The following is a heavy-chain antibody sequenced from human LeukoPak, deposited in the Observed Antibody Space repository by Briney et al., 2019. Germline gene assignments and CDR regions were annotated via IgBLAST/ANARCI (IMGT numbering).Heavy chain of an antibody. CDR1: GFTFSNYS. Sequence: GGSLRLSCAASGFTFSNYSMNWVRQAPGKGLEWVSSINSSSNYIYYADSVKGRFTISRDNAKNTLYLQMNSLRAEDTAVYYCARDLYDRSGYYYVYFDYWGQGTLVTVSS. V-gene: IGHV3-21*01. CDR2: INSSSNYI. D-gene: IGHD3-22*01. CDR3: ARDLYDRSGYYYVYFDY. J-gene: IGHJ4*02.